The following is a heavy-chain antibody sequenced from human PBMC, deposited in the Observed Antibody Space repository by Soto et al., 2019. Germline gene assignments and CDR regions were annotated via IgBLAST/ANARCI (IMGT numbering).Heavy chain of an antibody. J-gene: IGHJ5*02. Sequence: SVKVSCKASGYTFTSYGISWVRQAPGQGLEWMGWISAYNGNTNYAQKLQGRVTMTTDTSTSTAYMELRSLRSDDTAVYYCARENNRYSYGSLWFDPWGQGTLVTVSS. CDR2: ISAYNGNT. CDR1: GYTFTSYG. D-gene: IGHD5-18*01. V-gene: IGHV1-18*01. CDR3: ARENNRYSYGSLWFDP.